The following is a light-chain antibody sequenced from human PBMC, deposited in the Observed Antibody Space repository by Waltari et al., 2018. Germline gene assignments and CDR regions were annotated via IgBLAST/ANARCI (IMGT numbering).Light chain of an antibody. CDR3: QQSFSTPRT. J-gene: IGKJ4*01. CDR2: AAS. Sequence: DIQMTQSPSSLSASVGDRISISCRASQIIRTYVNWYQQKPGKAPKNLISAASTLRGEVPSWFSGSGAGTDVTPTISNLQPEDFTTYYCQQSFSTPRTFGGGTRVEIK. CDR1: QIIRTY. V-gene: IGKV1-39*01.